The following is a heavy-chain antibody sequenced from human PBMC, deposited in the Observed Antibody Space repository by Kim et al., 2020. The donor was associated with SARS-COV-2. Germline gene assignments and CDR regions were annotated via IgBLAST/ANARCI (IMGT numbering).Heavy chain of an antibody. CDR2: IYYSGSA. CDR3: ARHYHYYYMDV. J-gene: IGHJ6*03. Sequence: SETLSLTCTVSGGSISSSNYYWGWIRQPPGKGLEWIGNIYYSGSAYYSPSLKSRVTISVDTSKNQLSLKLRSVTAADTAVYYCARHYHYYYMDVWGKGTTVPVSS. CDR1: GGSISSSNYY. D-gene: IGHD3-16*02. V-gene: IGHV4-39*01.